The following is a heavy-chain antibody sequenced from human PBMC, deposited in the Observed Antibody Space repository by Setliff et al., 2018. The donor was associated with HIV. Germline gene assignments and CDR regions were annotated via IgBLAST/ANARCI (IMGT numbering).Heavy chain of an antibody. CDR1: GYSIGSGYY. D-gene: IGHD1-26*01. Sequence: SETLSLTCSVSGYSIGSGYYWGWIRQPPGKGLEWIGNIYHSENPHYNPSLKSRVTISVDTSKNQFSLKLSSVTAADTAVYYCARRGSPRYYYYYMDVWGKGTMVTVSS. J-gene: IGHJ6*03. V-gene: IGHV4-38-2*01. CDR3: ARRGSPRYYYYYMDV. CDR2: IYHSENP.